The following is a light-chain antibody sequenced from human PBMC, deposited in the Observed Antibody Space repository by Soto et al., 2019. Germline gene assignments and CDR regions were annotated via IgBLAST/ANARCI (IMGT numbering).Light chain of an antibody. J-gene: IGKJ1*01. V-gene: IGKV3-15*01. Sequence: EIVMTQSPATLSVSPGERATLSCRASQSVRTSLAWYQQKPGQAPRLLIYGASTRATGIPVRFSGSGSGTEFTLTISSLQSEDFALYYCQQYTDWWTFGQGTKGDIK. CDR3: QQYTDWWT. CDR1: QSVRTS. CDR2: GAS.